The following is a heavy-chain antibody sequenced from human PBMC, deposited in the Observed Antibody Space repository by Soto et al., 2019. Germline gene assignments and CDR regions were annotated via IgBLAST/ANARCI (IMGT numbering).Heavy chain of an antibody. V-gene: IGHV1-58*01. CDR2: IVVGSGNT. CDR3: AADPRFPRTGPPDV. J-gene: IGHJ6*02. D-gene: IGHD2-8*02. CDR1: GFTFTSSA. Sequence: ASVEVSCKASGFTFTSSAVQWVRQARGQRLEWIGWIVVGSGNTNYAQKFQERVTITRDMSTSTAYMELSSLGSEDTAVYYCAADPRFPRTGPPDVWGQGTTVTVSS.